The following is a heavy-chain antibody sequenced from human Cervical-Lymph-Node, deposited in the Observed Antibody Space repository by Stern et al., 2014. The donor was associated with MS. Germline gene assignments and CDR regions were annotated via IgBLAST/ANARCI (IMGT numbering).Heavy chain of an antibody. CDR3: SRDADAYSLVFGY. J-gene: IGHJ4*02. CDR2: IHYSGTT. CDR1: GGSISSGEYY. V-gene: IGHV4-30-4*01. D-gene: IGHD5-24*01. Sequence: VQLVESGPGLVKPSQTLSLTCAVSGGSISSGEYYWSWIRQSPGKGLEWIGYIHYSGTTYYNPSLKSRVTISADTSTNQVSLKLSSVTAADAAVYYCSRDADAYSLVFGYWGRGTLVTVSS.